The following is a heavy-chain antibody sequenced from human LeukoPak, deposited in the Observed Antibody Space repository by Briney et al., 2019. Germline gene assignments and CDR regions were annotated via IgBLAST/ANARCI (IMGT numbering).Heavy chain of an antibody. J-gene: IGHJ3*02. CDR3: ASVRGDAFDI. D-gene: IGHD5-12*01. CDR1: GFTFSSYE. Sequence: GGSLRLSCAASGFTFSSYEMNWVRQAPGKGLEWVSYISSSGSTIYYADSVKGRFTISRDNAKNSLYLQMNSLRAEDTAVYYCASVRGDAFDIWGQGTMVTVSS. V-gene: IGHV3-48*03. CDR2: ISSSGSTI.